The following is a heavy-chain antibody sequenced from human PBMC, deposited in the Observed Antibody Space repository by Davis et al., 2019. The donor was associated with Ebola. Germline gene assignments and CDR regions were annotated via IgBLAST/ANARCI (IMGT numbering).Heavy chain of an antibody. Sequence: ASVKVSCKASGYTFTGYYIHWVRQAPGQGLEWMGRINPNSGGTNYAQKFQGRVTMTRDTSISTAYMELSRLRSDDTAVYYCARDESKQLVQDPYYYYGMDVWGQGTTVTVSS. D-gene: IGHD6-6*01. V-gene: IGHV1-2*06. CDR3: ARDESKQLVQDPYYYYGMDV. CDR1: GYTFTGYY. CDR2: INPNSGGT. J-gene: IGHJ6*02.